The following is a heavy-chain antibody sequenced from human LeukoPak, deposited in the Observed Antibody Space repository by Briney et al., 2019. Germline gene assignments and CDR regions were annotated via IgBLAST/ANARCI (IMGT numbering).Heavy chain of an antibody. CDR3: AKGGSNWFYDAFDI. D-gene: IGHD6-13*01. J-gene: IGHJ3*02. CDR1: GFMFSSYG. V-gene: IGHV3-33*06. Sequence: GGSLRLSCAASGFMFSSYGMHWVRQAPGKGLEWVAVIWHDGTSKYYAYSVKGRFTISRDDSMNTLYLQMNSLRAEDTAVYYCAKGGSNWFYDAFDIWGQGTMVTVSS. CDR2: IWHDGTSK.